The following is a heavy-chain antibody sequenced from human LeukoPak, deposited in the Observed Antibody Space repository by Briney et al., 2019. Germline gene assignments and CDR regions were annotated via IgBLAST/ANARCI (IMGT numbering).Heavy chain of an antibody. CDR3: ARDTPQQDTAMALYYFDY. CDR2: INPSGGST. Sequence: GASVKVSCKASGYTFTSYYMHWVRQAPGQGLGWMGIINPSGGSTSYAQKFQGRVTMTRDTSTSTAYMELSSLRSEDTAVYYCARDTPQQDTAMALYYFDYWGQGTLVTVSS. CDR1: GYTFTSYY. J-gene: IGHJ4*02. V-gene: IGHV1-46*01. D-gene: IGHD5-18*01.